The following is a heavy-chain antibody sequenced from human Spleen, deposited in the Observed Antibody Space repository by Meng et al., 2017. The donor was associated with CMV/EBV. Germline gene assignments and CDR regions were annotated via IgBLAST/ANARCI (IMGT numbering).Heavy chain of an antibody. Sequence: GESLKISCTVSGFSAGDSFMTWVRQAPGKGLVWVSRINSDETRTIYADFVKGRFTIYRDNAKNTLYLQMNRLRVDDTAVYYCARENLGGTFDYWGQGTLVTVSS. D-gene: IGHD1-26*01. V-gene: IGHV3-74*01. CDR1: GFSAGDSF. CDR3: ARENLGGTFDY. CDR2: INSDETRT. J-gene: IGHJ4*02.